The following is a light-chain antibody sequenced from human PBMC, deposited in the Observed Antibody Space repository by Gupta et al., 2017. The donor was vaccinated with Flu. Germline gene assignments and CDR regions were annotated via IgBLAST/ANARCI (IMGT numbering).Light chain of an antibody. CDR2: SKN. CDR3: CYRDSNANHQVV. Sequence: SSALPTHPAVSAALGQPVRVTCQADSLRNSYASWCQQQPGEDPVLVIYSKNIRPSGIPARCSCATTCNTASSMTTGAHAEDEADYYCCYRDSNANHQVVFGGGTKLTVL. V-gene: IGLV3-19*01. J-gene: IGLJ2*01. CDR1: SLRNSY.